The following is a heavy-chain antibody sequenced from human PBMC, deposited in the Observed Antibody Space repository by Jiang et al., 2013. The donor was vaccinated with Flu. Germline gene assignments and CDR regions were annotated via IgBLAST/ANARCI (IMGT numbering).Heavy chain of an antibody. D-gene: IGHD5-18*01. J-gene: IGHJ4*02. Sequence: SGGGLVKPGGSLRLSCAASGFTFSDYYMSWIRQAPGKGLEWVSYISSSTSYTNYADSVKGRFTISRDNAKNSLYLQMNSLRAEDTAVYYCVRPDSVETPMGSFDYWGQGTLVTVSS. CDR2: ISSSTSYT. CDR1: GFTFSDYY. CDR3: VRPDSVETPMGSFDY. V-gene: IGHV3-11*06.